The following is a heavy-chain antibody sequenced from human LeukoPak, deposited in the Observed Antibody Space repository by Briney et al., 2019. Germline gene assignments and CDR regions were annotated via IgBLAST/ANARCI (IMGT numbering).Heavy chain of an antibody. CDR3: TRDHGGSDDYYYYYYYMDV. J-gene: IGHJ6*03. D-gene: IGHD3-10*01. CDR2: IRYDGSNK. CDR1: GFTFSSYG. Sequence: PGGSLRLSCAASGFTFSSYGMHWVRQAPGKGLEWVAVIRYDGSNKYYADSVKGRFTISRDNSKNTLYLQMNSLRAEDTAVYYCTRDHGGSDDYYYYYYYMDVWGKGTTVTVSS. V-gene: IGHV3-33*01.